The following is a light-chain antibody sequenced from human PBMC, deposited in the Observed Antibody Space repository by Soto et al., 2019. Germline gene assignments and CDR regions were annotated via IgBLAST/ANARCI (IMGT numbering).Light chain of an antibody. J-gene: IGKJ1*01. Sequence: DIQMTQSPSAMSASVGDRVTITCRASQGINDNLAWFQQKPGQVPKRLIYGAFSLQRGVPSRFSGSESGTEFTLTISSLQPEDFAPYYCLQHNTFPWTFGQGTKVEIQ. V-gene: IGKV1-17*03. CDR2: GAF. CDR1: QGINDN. CDR3: LQHNTFPWT.